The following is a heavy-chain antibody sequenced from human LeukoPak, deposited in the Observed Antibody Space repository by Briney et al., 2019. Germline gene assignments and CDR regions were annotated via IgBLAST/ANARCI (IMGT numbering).Heavy chain of an antibody. Sequence: SETLSLTCTVSGGSISSYYWSWIRQPPGKGLEWIGYIYYSGSTNYNPSLKSRVTISVDTSKNQFSLKLSSVTAADTAVYYCARSHLTYYDFWFGGDYFDYWGQGTLVTVSS. J-gene: IGHJ4*02. CDR2: IYYSGST. D-gene: IGHD3-3*01. V-gene: IGHV4-59*01. CDR1: GGSISSYY. CDR3: ARSHLTYYDFWFGGDYFDY.